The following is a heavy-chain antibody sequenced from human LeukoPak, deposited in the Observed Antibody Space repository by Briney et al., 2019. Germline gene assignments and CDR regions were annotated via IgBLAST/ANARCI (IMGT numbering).Heavy chain of an antibody. CDR2: IYYSGST. J-gene: IGHJ6*02. D-gene: IGHD1-7*01. Sequence: PSETLSLTCSVSGGSISSYYWSWIRQPPGMGLEWIGYIYYSGSTNYNPSLKSRVTISVDTSKNQFSLKLSSVTAADTAVYYCARDNWNYGSSMDVWGQGTTVTVSS. V-gene: IGHV4-59*01. CDR3: ARDNWNYGSSMDV. CDR1: GGSISSYY.